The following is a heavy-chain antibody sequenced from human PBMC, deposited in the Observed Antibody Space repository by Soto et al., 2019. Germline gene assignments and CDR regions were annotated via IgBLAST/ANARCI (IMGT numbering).Heavy chain of an antibody. D-gene: IGHD6-13*01. V-gene: IGHV4-30-2*01. Sequence: SETLSLTCAVSGGSISSGGYSWSWIRQPPGKGLEWIGYIYHSGSTYYNPSLKSRVTTSVDRSKNQFSLKLSSVTAADTAVYYCASGQQLVRNYWGQGTLVTVSS. CDR3: ASGQQLVRNY. CDR1: GGSISSGGYS. CDR2: IYHSGST. J-gene: IGHJ4*02.